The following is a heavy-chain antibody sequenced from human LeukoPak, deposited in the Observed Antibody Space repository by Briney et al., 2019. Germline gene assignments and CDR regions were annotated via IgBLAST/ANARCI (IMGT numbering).Heavy chain of an antibody. CDR2: IYSSGTT. Sequence: PSETLSLTCTVSGGSISSYYWSWIRQPAAKGLEWIGRIYSSGTTTYNPSFKGRVTMSLDTSNNQLSLKLTSVAAADTAVYYCARVSPIPAAGSSYYFAMDVWGQGTTVTVSS. D-gene: IGHD6-13*01. V-gene: IGHV4-4*07. CDR1: GGSISSYY. J-gene: IGHJ6*02. CDR3: ARVSPIPAAGSSYYFAMDV.